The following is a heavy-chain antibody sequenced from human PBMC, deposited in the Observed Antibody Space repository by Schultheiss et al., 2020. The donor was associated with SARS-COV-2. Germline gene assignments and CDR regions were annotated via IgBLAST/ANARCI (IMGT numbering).Heavy chain of an antibody. D-gene: IGHD4-17*01. Sequence: GESLKISCKASGYTFTSYGISWVRQAPGQGLEWMGWISAYNGNTNYAQKLQGRVTMTTDTSTSTAYMELRSLRSDDTAVYYCARVRMTTVTDDAFDIWGQGTTVTVSS. CDR3: ARVRMTTVTDDAFDI. J-gene: IGHJ3*02. CDR1: GYTFTSYG. V-gene: IGHV1-18*01. CDR2: ISAYNGNT.